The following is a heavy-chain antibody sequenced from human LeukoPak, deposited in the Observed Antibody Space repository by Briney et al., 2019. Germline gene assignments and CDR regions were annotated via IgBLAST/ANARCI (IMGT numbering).Heavy chain of an antibody. Sequence: GGSLRLSCAASGFNFNTYTMNWVRQAPGKGLEWVSSISSDSSYIYYADAVHGRFTVSRDNAKNTLYVQMNSLRAEDTAVYYCARGAFGVYAFDIWGQGTMVTVSS. V-gene: IGHV3-21*01. CDR1: GFNFNTYT. CDR2: ISSDSSYI. CDR3: ARGAFGVYAFDI. D-gene: IGHD3-3*01. J-gene: IGHJ3*02.